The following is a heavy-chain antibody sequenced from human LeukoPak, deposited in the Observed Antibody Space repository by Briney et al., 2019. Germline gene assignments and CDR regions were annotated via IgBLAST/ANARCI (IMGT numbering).Heavy chain of an antibody. Sequence: GGTLRLSCAASGFPFSSYVRHWVRQAPGQGLMWVARINHDGTNSSYAAPVKSRFPISRDNAENTLYLKMTSLRAEDTGVYYCARDRNTGRSYENLFVYWGQGTLVTVSS. CDR2: INHDGTNS. J-gene: IGHJ4*02. V-gene: IGHV3-74*01. CDR3: ARDRNTGRSYENLFVY. CDR1: GFPFSSYV. D-gene: IGHD1-26*01.